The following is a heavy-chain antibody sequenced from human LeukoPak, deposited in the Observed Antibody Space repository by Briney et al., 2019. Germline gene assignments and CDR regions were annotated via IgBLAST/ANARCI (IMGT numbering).Heavy chain of an antibody. Sequence: SETLSLTCTVSGGSISSYYWSWIRQPPGKGLEWIGYIYYSGSTNYNPSLKSRVTISVDTSKNQFSLKLSSVTAADTAVYYCARHQGSGYYTPPEGGYGMDVWGQGTTVTVSS. CDR3: ARHQGSGYYTPPEGGYGMDV. J-gene: IGHJ6*02. V-gene: IGHV4-59*08. CDR1: GGSISSYY. CDR2: IYYSGST. D-gene: IGHD3-3*01.